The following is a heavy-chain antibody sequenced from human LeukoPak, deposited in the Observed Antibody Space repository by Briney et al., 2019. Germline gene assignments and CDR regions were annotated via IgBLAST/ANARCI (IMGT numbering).Heavy chain of an antibody. CDR3: ARDVAGIDY. V-gene: IGHV1-2*02. J-gene: IGHJ4*02. CDR1: GYTFTGYY. D-gene: IGHD6-19*01. Sequence: GASVKVSCTASGYTFTGYYMHWVRQAPGQGLEWMGWINPNSGGTNYAQKFRGRVTMTRDTSISTAYMELSRLRSDDTVVYYWARDVAGIDYWGQGTLVTVSS. CDR2: INPNSGGT.